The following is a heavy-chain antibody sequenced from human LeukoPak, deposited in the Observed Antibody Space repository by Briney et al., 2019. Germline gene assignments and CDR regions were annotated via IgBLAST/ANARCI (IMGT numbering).Heavy chain of an antibody. Sequence: GGSLRLSCVASGFSFSDHFMDWVRQAPGKGLEWVGRARDKANGYTTEYAASVKGRFTISRDESRKSVYLQMSSLKTEDTALYYCVKVDGTVIRGIIMTRLGYWGQGTLVTVSS. CDR2: ARDKANGYTT. J-gene: IGHJ4*02. D-gene: IGHD3-10*01. CDR3: VKVDGTVIRGIIMTRLGY. CDR1: GFSFSDHF. V-gene: IGHV3-72*01.